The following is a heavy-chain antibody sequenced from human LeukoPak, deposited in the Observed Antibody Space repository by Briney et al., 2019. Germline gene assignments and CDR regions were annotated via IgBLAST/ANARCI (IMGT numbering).Heavy chain of an antibody. CDR3: AKYKGAALYFHYGMDV. J-gene: IGHJ6*02. Sequence: GRSLTLSCTASGFKFSNFVMNWVRQAPGKGLEWLAGILNDGSDKDYSDSVKGRFTISRDNSKNTVYLQMNSLGPEDTAVYYCAKYKGAALYFHYGMDVWGQGTTVIVSS. D-gene: IGHD6-13*01. V-gene: IGHV3-30*18. CDR1: GFKFSNFV. CDR2: ILNDGSDK.